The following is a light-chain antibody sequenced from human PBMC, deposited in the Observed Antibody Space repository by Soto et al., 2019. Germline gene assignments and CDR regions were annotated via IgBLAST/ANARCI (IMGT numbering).Light chain of an antibody. V-gene: IGKV3-20*01. Sequence: EIVLTQSPGTLSLSPGERATLSCRASQSVSSSYLAWYQQKPGQAPRLLIYGASSRATGIPDRFSGSGSGTDFTLTISILKPEDFSVYYCQQYGSSPYTFGQGTKLEIK. J-gene: IGKJ2*01. CDR2: GAS. CDR1: QSVSSSY. CDR3: QQYGSSPYT.